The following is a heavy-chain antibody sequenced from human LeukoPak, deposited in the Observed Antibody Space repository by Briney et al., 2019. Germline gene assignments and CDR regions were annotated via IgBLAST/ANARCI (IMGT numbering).Heavy chain of an antibody. J-gene: IGHJ4*02. Sequence: PSETLPLTCAVYGGSFSGHYWSWIRQPPGKGLEWIGEINHSGSTNYNPSLKSRVTISVDTSKNQFSLKLSSVTAADTAVYYCACGYSSSWPVFDYWGQGTLVTVSS. D-gene: IGHD6-13*01. CDR1: GGSFSGHY. CDR2: INHSGST. V-gene: IGHV4-34*01. CDR3: ACGYSSSWPVFDY.